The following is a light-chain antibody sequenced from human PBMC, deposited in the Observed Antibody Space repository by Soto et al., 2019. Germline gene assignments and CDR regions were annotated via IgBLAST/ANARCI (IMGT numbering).Light chain of an antibody. CDR3: SSSTLTAYV. V-gene: IGLV2-14*01. CDR2: EVS. CDR1: SSDVDFYNF. J-gene: IGLJ1*01. Sequence: ARTQPASVSGSPGQSITISCTGTSSDVDFYNFVSWYQQHPGKAPKLIIYEVSNRSSGVSSRFSGSKSGNTASLTISGLRAEDEADYYCSSSTLTAYVFGTGTKVTVL.